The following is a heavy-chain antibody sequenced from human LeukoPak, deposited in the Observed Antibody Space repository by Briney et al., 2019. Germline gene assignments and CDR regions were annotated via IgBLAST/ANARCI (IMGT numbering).Heavy chain of an antibody. CDR3: ARVVNGYVDY. CDR1: GFTFSNTN. J-gene: IGHJ4*02. Sequence: GGSLRLSCAASGFTFSNTNMNWVRQAPGKGLKWVSFISASSNYIYYADSVKGRFTISRDNAQNSLYLQMNSLRAEDTAVYFCARVVNGYVDYWGQGTLVTVSS. CDR2: ISASSNYI. D-gene: IGHD2-8*01. V-gene: IGHV3-21*06.